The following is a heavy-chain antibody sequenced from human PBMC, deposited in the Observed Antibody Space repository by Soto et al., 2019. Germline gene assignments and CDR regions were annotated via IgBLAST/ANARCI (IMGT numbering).Heavy chain of an antibody. V-gene: IGHV4-39*01. Sequence: SETLSLTCTVSGGSISSSSYYWGWIRQPPGKGLEWIGSIYYSGSTYYNPSLKSRVTISVDTSKNQFSLRLSSVTAADTAVYYCARLDYDFWSGYSEDWGQGTLVTVSS. CDR1: GGSISSSSYY. D-gene: IGHD3-3*01. J-gene: IGHJ4*02. CDR2: IYYSGST. CDR3: ARLDYDFWSGYSED.